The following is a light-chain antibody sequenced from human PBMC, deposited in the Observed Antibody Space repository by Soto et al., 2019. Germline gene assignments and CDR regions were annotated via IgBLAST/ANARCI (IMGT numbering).Light chain of an antibody. V-gene: IGKV1-5*03. CDR3: QQYHSYPWT. J-gene: IGKJ1*01. Sequence: IQMSPSPSPPSSSFRERVTNTCPPSQTISSWLAWYQQKPGRAPKLLIYKASSLESGVPSRFSGSGSGTEFTLTISSLQPDDFATYYCQQYHSYPWTFGQGTKV. CDR2: KAS. CDR1: QTISSW.